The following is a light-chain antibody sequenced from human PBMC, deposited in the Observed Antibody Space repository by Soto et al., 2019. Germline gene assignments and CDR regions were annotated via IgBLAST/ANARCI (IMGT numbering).Light chain of an antibody. CDR3: QQRSTWPRT. CDR1: QSISSSY. J-gene: IGKJ1*01. V-gene: IGKV3D-20*02. Sequence: EIVLTQSPGTLSLSPGERATLSCRASQSISSSYLAWYLRKPGQAPRLLIYGASSRASGTPDRFSGSGSGTDFTLTIRNLEPEDFAVYYCQQRSTWPRTFGQGTKVDIK. CDR2: GAS.